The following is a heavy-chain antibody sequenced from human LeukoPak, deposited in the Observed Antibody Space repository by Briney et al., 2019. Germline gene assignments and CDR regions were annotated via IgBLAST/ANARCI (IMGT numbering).Heavy chain of an antibody. CDR3: SRDEYGGGSNYFDY. CDR1: GFNFGDYA. V-gene: IGHV3-49*03. J-gene: IGHJ4*02. CDR2: ITNKAFGGTA. D-gene: IGHD4-23*01. Sequence: RSGGSLRLSCTASGFNFGDYAMSWFRQAPEKGLEWVGFITNKAFGGTAEYAASVKGRFTISRDDSRSITHLQMDNLRTEDTGVYFCSRDEYGGGSNYFDYWGQGTLVTVST.